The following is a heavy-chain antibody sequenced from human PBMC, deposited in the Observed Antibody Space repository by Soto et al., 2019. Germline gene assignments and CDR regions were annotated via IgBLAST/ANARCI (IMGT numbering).Heavy chain of an antibody. CDR2: INSDGSST. J-gene: IGHJ6*02. V-gene: IGHV3-74*01. CDR3: ARDRVTMIVVNGMDV. D-gene: IGHD3-22*01. CDR1: GFTFSSYW. Sequence: EVQLVESGGGLVQPGGSLRLSCAASGFTFSSYWMHWVRQAPGKGLVWVSRINSDGSSTSDADSVKGRFTISRDNAKNTLYLQMNSLSAEDTAVYYCARDRVTMIVVNGMDVWGQGTTVTVSS.